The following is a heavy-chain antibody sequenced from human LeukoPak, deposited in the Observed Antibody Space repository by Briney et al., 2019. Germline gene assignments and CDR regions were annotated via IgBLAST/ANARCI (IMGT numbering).Heavy chain of an antibody. J-gene: IGHJ6*02. CDR3: ARDKEMATMSPYYYYYYGMDV. CDR1: GYTFTIYG. Sequence: ASVKVSCTASGYTFTIYGISWVRQAPGQGLEWMGWISAYNGNTNYAQKLQGRVTMTTDTSTSTAYMELRSLRSEDTAVYYCARDKEMATMSPYYYYYYGMDVWGQGTTVTVSS. D-gene: IGHD5-24*01. CDR2: ISAYNGNT. V-gene: IGHV1-18*01.